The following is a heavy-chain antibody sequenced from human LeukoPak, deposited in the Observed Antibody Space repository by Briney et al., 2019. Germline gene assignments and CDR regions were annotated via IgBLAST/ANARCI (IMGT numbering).Heavy chain of an antibody. Sequence: GGSLRLSCAASGFTFSSYSMNWVRQAPGKGLEWVSSISSSSSTIYYADSVKGRFTISRDNAKNSLYLQMNSLRAEDTAVYYCAREDLMTNAFDIWGQGTMVTVSS. V-gene: IGHV3-48*01. J-gene: IGHJ3*02. CDR2: ISSSSSTI. CDR1: GFTFSSYS. CDR3: AREDLMTNAFDI.